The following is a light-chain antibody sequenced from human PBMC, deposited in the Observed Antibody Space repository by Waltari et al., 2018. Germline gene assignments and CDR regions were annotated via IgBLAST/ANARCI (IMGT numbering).Light chain of an antibody. J-gene: IGKJ2*01. V-gene: IGKV1-33*01. Sequence: DIQMTQSPSSLSASVGDRVTITCQASQDINTYLNWYQQKPGKAPRLMIYDASNLETGVPSRYSGSGSGTHFIFTISSLQPEDIATYYCQQYDNLLAFGQGTKLEIK. CDR3: QQYDNLLA. CDR1: QDINTY. CDR2: DAS.